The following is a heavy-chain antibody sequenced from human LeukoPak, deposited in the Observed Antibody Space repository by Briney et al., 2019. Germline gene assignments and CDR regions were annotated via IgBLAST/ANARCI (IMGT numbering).Heavy chain of an antibody. Sequence: PSETLSLTCTVSGGSISSSSYYWGWIRQPPGKGLEWIGSIYYSGSTYYNPSLKSRVTISVDTSKNQFSLKLSSVTAADTAVYYCARVGVSAPYYYYYMDVWGKGTMVTVSS. CDR1: GGSISSSSYY. CDR2: IYYSGST. J-gene: IGHJ6*03. D-gene: IGHD5/OR15-5a*01. CDR3: ARVGVSAPYYYYYMDV. V-gene: IGHV4-39*07.